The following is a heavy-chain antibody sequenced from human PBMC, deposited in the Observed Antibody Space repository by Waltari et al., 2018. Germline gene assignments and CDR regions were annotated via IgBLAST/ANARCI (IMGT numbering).Heavy chain of an antibody. CDR2: ISGSGGST. D-gene: IGHD3-22*01. CDR3: ARYYYDSSGYYYYYYYGMDV. J-gene: IGHJ6*02. V-gene: IGHV3-23*04. Sequence: EVQLVESGGGLVQPGGSLSLSCAASGFTFSSYAMSWVRQAPGQGLEWVSAISGSGGSTYYADSVKGRFTISRDNSKNTLYLQMNSLRAEDTAVYYCARYYYDSSGYYYYYYYGMDVWGQGTTVTVSS. CDR1: GFTFSSYA.